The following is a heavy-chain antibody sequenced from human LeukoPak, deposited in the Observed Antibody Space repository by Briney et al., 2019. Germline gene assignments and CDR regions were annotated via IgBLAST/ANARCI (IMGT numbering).Heavy chain of an antibody. CDR1: GFTFSSYG. V-gene: IGHV3-7*01. Sequence: GGSLRLSCAASGFTFSSYGMSWVRQAPGKGLEWVANINEDGSEKYYVDSVKGRFTISRDNAKNSLYLQMNSLRAEDTAVYYCARDEYNWNVDAFDIWGQGTVVTVSS. D-gene: IGHD1-20*01. CDR2: INEDGSEK. J-gene: IGHJ3*02. CDR3: ARDEYNWNVDAFDI.